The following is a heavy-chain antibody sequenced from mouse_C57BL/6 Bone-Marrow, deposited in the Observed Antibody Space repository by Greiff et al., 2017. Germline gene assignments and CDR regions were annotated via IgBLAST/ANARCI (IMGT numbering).Heavy chain of an antibody. J-gene: IGHJ1*03. CDR1: GYTFTDYY. CDR2: INPYNGGT. Sequence: VQLQQSGPVLVKPGASVKMSCKASGYTFTDYYMNWVKQSHGKSLEWIGVINPYNGGTSYNQKFKGKATLTVDKSSSTAYMELNSLTSEDSAVYYCARLSHYGSSHWYFDVWVTGTTVTVSS. D-gene: IGHD1-1*01. V-gene: IGHV1-19*01. CDR3: ARLSHYGSSHWYFDV.